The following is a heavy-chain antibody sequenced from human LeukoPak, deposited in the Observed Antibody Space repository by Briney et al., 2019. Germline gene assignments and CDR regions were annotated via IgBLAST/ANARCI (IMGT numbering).Heavy chain of an antibody. CDR2: ISSSSSYI. Sequence: PGGSLRLSCAASGFTFSSYSMNWVRQAPEKGLEWVSSISSSSSYIYYADSVKGRFTISRDDAKNSLYLQMNSLRVEDTAVYYCARGSGTFDYWGQGTLVTVSS. J-gene: IGHJ4*02. V-gene: IGHV3-21*01. CDR1: GFTFSSYS. CDR3: ARGSGTFDY. D-gene: IGHD6-19*01.